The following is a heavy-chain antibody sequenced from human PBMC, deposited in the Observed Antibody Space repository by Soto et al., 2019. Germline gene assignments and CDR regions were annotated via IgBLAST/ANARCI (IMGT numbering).Heavy chain of an antibody. D-gene: IGHD2-2*01. CDR1: GFTFSSYA. Sequence: GGSLRLSCAASGFTFSSYAMSWVRQAPGKGLEWVSAISGSGGSTYYADSVKGRFTISRDNSKNTLYLQMNSLRAEDTAVYYCAKAIVVPAAPTYYFEYWGQGTLVTVLL. V-gene: IGHV3-23*01. CDR3: AKAIVVPAAPTYYFEY. J-gene: IGHJ4*02. CDR2: ISGSGGST.